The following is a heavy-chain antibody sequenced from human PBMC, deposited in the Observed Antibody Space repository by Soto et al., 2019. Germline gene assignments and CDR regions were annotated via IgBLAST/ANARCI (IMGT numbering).Heavy chain of an antibody. CDR3: ARDLGDDDFDY. CDR2: INPSGGST. V-gene: IGHV1-46*03. D-gene: IGHD2-21*02. J-gene: IGHJ4*02. Sequence: QVQLVQSGAEVKKPGASVKVSCKASGYTFTSYYMHWVRQAPGQGLEWMGIINPSGGSTSYAQKSQGRVTMTRDTSTSTVYMELSSLRSEDTAVYYCARDLGDDDFDYWGQGTLVTVSS. CDR1: GYTFTSYY.